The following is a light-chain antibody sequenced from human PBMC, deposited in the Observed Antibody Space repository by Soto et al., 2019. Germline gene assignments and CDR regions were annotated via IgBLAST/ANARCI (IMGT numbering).Light chain of an antibody. V-gene: IGKV3-15*01. CDR2: GAS. CDR3: HQHGSSPNT. J-gene: IGKJ2*01. CDR1: QSVDIS. Sequence: EIVLTQSPATLSVSPGERVILSCRASQSVDISLAWYQQKPGQAPRLLIYGASTRATDMPGTFSGRGSGTEFTLTITSLRPEDFGVYYCHQHGSSPNTFGQGTKLEIK.